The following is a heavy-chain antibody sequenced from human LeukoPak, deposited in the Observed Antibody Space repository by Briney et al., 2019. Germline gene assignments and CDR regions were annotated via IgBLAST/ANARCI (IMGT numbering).Heavy chain of an antibody. Sequence: GGSLRLSCAAFGFTFSSYPMNWVRQAPGKGLEWVSNVRPGDSARFYADSVRGRFTISRDDAKNSLYLQMNSLRDEDTAVYYCATDSRYAFDFWGLGTLVTVSS. D-gene: IGHD5-12*01. CDR1: GFTFSSYP. J-gene: IGHJ4*02. V-gene: IGHV3-48*02. CDR3: ATDSRYAFDF. CDR2: VRPGDSAR.